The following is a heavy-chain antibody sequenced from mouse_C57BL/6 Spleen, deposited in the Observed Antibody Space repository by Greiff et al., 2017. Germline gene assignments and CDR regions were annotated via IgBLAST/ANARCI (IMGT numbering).Heavy chain of an antibody. CDR1: GFTFSSYA. V-gene: IGHV5-4*01. J-gene: IGHJ1*03. D-gene: IGHD2-2*01. CDR3: ARSSTMVTTGYFDV. Sequence: EVQRVESGGGLVKPGGSLKLSCAASGFTFSSYAMSWVRQTPEKRLEWVATISDGGSYTYYPDNVKGRFTISRDNAKNNLYLQMSHLKSEDTAMYYCARSSTMVTTGYFDVWGTGTTVTVSS. CDR2: ISDGGSYT.